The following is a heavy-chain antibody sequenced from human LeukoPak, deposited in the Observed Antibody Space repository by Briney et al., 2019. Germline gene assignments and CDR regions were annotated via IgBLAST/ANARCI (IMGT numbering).Heavy chain of an antibody. D-gene: IGHD3-22*01. Sequence: ASETLSLTCTVSGGSISSYYWSWIQQPPGKGLEWIGYIYTSGSTNYNPSLKSRVTISVDTSKNQFSLKLSSVTAADTVVYYCARHDSSVDYFDYWGQGTLVTVSS. CDR2: IYTSGST. CDR1: GGSISSYY. CDR3: ARHDSSVDYFDY. J-gene: IGHJ4*02. V-gene: IGHV4-4*09.